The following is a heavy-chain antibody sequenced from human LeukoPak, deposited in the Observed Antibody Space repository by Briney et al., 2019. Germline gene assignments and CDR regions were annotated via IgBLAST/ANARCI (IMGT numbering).Heavy chain of an antibody. J-gene: IGHJ4*02. Sequence: SETLSLTCTLSGGSISRYYWSWIRQPPGRGLDGIGYVYYSASTNYNPSLKSRVTISVDTSKNQFSLKLSSVTAADTAVYYCARGDCSGGSCYSNFDYWGQGTLVTVSS. D-gene: IGHD2-15*01. CDR1: GGSISRYY. CDR3: ARGDCSGGSCYSNFDY. V-gene: IGHV4-59*01. CDR2: VYYSAST.